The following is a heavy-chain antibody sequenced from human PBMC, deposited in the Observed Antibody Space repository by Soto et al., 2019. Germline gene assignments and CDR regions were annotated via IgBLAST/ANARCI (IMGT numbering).Heavy chain of an antibody. J-gene: IGHJ4*02. V-gene: IGHV1-18*01. CDR2: ISAYNGNT. Sequence: ASVKVSCKASGYTFTSYGISWVRQAPGQGLEWMGWISAYNGNTNYAQKLQGRVTMTTDTSTSTAYMELRSLRSDDTAVYYCARVSYYDSSGYYLDYWGQGTLVTLSS. D-gene: IGHD3-22*01. CDR1: GYTFTSYG. CDR3: ARVSYYDSSGYYLDY.